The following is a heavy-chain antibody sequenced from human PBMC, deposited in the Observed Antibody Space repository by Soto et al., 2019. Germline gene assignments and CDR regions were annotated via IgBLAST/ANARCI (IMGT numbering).Heavy chain of an antibody. CDR2: INHSGST. V-gene: IGHV4-34*01. Sequence: SETLSLTCAVYGGSFSGYYWSWIRQPPGKGLEWIGEINHSGSTNYNPSLKSRVTISVDTSKNQFSLKLSSVTAADTAVYYCARMAAGHYWGQGTLVTVSS. D-gene: IGHD6-13*01. CDR3: ARMAAGHY. J-gene: IGHJ4*02. CDR1: GGSFSGYY.